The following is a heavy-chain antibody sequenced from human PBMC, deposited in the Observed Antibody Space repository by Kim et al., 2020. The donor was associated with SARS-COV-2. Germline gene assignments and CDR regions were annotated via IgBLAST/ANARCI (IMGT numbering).Heavy chain of an antibody. CDR1: GYTLTQLS. CDR2: FDPEDGET. V-gene: IGHV1-24*01. J-gene: IGHJ6*02. D-gene: IGHD3-10*01. Sequence: ASVKVSCKVSGYTLTQLSMHWVRQAPGKGLAWMGGFDPEDGETIYAQKFQGRVTMTEDTSTDTAYMELSRLRSEDTAVYYCATTIRGVIDYYGMDVWGQGTTVTVSS. CDR3: ATTIRGVIDYYGMDV.